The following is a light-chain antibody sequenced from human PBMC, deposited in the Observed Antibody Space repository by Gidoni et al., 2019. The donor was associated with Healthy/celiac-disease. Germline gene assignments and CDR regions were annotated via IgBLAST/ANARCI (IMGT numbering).Light chain of an antibody. CDR2: AAS. Sequence: DIQLTQSPSFLSASVGDRVTITCRASQGISSYLAWYQQKPGKAPKLLIYAASTLQSGVPSRFSGSGSGTEFTLTISSLQPEDFATYYCQQLNSYPLTIXGXTKVEIK. J-gene: IGKJ4*01. V-gene: IGKV1-9*01. CDR1: QGISSY. CDR3: QQLNSYPLT.